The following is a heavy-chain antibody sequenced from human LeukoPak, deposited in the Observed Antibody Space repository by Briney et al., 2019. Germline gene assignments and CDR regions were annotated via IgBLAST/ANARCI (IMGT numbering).Heavy chain of an antibody. V-gene: IGHV3-7*01. D-gene: IGHD4-23*01. CDR2: IKEDGSEI. Sequence: LPGGSLRLSCAASAFTFSTYWMSWVRQAPGKGLEWVANIKEDGSEINYVDSVKGRFTISRDNAKNSLYLQMNSLRVEDTAVYYCARDRGYSSFDYWGQGTLVTVSS. CDR3: ARDRGYSSFDY. CDR1: AFTFSTYW. J-gene: IGHJ4*02.